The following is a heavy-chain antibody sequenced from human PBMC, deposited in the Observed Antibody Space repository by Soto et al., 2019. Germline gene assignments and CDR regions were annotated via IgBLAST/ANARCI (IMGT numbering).Heavy chain of an antibody. D-gene: IGHD6-6*01. CDR1: GCSISSGGYY. Sequence: SETLSLTCTVSGCSISSGGYYWSWLRQHPGKGLEWIGYISYSGSSNYNPSLKNRVTISSDTSENQFSLKLSSVTAADTAVYYCARQDSSSDFDYWGQGTLVTVSS. J-gene: IGHJ4*02. V-gene: IGHV4-61*08. CDR2: ISYSGSS. CDR3: ARQDSSSDFDY.